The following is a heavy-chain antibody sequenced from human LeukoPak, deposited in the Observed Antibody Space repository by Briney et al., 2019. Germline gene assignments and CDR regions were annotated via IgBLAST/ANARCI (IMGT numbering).Heavy chain of an antibody. CDR1: GFTFSSNW. CDR2: IKEDGGEK. CDR3: ARDLGYCSGGSCYTRMDV. J-gene: IGHJ6*03. V-gene: IGHV3-7*01. Sequence: GGSPRLSCAASGFTFSSNWMSWVRQAPGKGLEWVSNIKEDGGEKNYVDSVKGRFIISRDNAKNSLYLQMNSLRAEDTAVYYCARDLGYCSGGSCYTRMDVWGKGTTVTVSS. D-gene: IGHD2-15*01.